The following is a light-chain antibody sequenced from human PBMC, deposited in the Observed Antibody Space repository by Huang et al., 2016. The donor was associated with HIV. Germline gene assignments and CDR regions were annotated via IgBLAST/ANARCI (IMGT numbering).Light chain of an antibody. V-gene: IGKV1-39*01. Sequence: DIQMTQSPSSLSASVGDRVTITCRARQSISNNLNWYQQKPGKAPKLLISGASSLQSGVPSRFRGSGSGTDFTLTISSLQPEDFATYYCQQSYDTFPFTFGQGTKLEI. J-gene: IGKJ2*01. CDR1: QSISNN. CDR2: GAS. CDR3: QQSYDTFPFT.